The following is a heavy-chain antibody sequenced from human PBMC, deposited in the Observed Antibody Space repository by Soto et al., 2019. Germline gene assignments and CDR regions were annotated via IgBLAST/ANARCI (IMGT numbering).Heavy chain of an antibody. CDR1: GYTFTSDD. CDR2: MNPNSGNT. Sequence: QVQLVQSGAEVKKPGASVKVSCKASGYTFTSDDINWVRQATGQGLEWMGWMNPNSGNTGCAQKFQGRVTKTRNTSLSTAYKELSSLKSEDKAVYYCARDSGKKYQLTIDYWGQGTLVTVSS. J-gene: IGHJ4*02. CDR3: ARDSGKKYQLTIDY. D-gene: IGHD2-2*01. V-gene: IGHV1-8*01.